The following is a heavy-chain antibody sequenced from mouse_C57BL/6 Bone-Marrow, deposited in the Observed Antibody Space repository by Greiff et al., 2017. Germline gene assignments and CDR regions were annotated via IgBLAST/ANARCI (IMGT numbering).Heavy chain of an antibody. Sequence: VQLQQPGAELVKPGASVKLSCKASGYTFTSYWLHWVKQRPGQGLEWIGMIHPNSGSTNYNEKFKSKATLTVDKSSSTAYMQLSSLTSEDSAVYYCAIITTVVARPEFAYWGQGTLVTVSA. V-gene: IGHV1-64*01. D-gene: IGHD1-1*01. CDR2: IHPNSGST. CDR3: AIITTVVARPEFAY. CDR1: GYTFTSYW. J-gene: IGHJ3*01.